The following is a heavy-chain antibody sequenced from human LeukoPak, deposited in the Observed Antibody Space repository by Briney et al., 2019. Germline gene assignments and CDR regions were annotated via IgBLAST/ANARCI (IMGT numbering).Heavy chain of an antibody. CDR2: MNPNSDSK. D-gene: IGHD4-17*01. CDR3: VRALRTTVTTFWFDP. CDR1: GYTFTSHD. V-gene: IGHV1-8*01. Sequence: APVKVSCKASGYTFTSHDINWVRQAAGQGLEWMGWMNPNSDSKGYAQNFQGRVTMTWNTSMSTAYMELSSLRSEDTAVYYCVRALRTTVTTFWFDPWGQGTLVTVS. J-gene: IGHJ5*02.